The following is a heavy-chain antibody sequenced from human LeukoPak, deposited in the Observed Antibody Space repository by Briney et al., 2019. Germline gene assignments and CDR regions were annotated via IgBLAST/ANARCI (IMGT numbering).Heavy chain of an antibody. D-gene: IGHD6-13*01. CDR3: ARGSAHSSSWPYYFDY. CDR1: GGTFSSYA. CDR2: ITPILGIA. V-gene: IGHV1-69*04. J-gene: IGHJ4*02. Sequence: SVKVSCKASGGTFSSYAISWVRQAPGQGLEWMGGITPILGIANYAQKFQGRVTITADKSTSTAYMELSSLRSEDTAVYYCARGSAHSSSWPYYFDYWGQGTLVTVSS.